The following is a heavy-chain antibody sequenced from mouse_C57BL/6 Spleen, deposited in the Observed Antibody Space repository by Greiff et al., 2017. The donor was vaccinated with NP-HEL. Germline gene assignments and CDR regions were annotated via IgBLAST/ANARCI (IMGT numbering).Heavy chain of an antibody. CDR3: AREGLRQFAY. Sequence: QVQLQQPGAELVKPGASVKLSCKASGYTFTSYWMHWVKQRPGQGLEWIGMIHPNSGSTNYNEKFKSKATLTVDKSSSTAYMQLSSLTSEDSAVYYCAREGLRQFAYWGQGTLVTVSA. CDR1: GYTFTSYW. CDR2: IHPNSGST. J-gene: IGHJ3*01. D-gene: IGHD2-2*01. V-gene: IGHV1-64*01.